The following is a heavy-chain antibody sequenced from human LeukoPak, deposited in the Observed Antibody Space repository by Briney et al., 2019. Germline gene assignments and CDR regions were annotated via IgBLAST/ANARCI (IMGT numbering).Heavy chain of an antibody. Sequence: PSETLSLTCTVSGASIRSYYWSWVRQPPGKGLEWIGHISQSGDTNYNPTLKSRATISEDTSKNQISLKLSSVTAADTAVYYCARDTSFDTLTGYWNDLFDMWGQGTVVTVSS. D-gene: IGHD3-9*01. CDR2: ISQSGDT. J-gene: IGHJ3*02. CDR1: GASIRSYY. CDR3: ARDTSFDTLTGYWNDLFDM. V-gene: IGHV4-59*01.